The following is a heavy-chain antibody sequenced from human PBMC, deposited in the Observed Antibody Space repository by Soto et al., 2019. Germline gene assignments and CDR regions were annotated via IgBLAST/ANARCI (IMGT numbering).Heavy chain of an antibody. CDR1: VGTFSSYA. Sequence: SCKASVGTFSSYAISWVRQAPGKGLEWVSSISTTSGYIFYADSVKGRFTISRDNAKNSLFLQMSSLRAEDTAVYYCTRDLHNNYYDSSRPHGYWGQGTLVTVSS. J-gene: IGHJ4*02. V-gene: IGHV3-21*01. CDR2: ISTTSGYI. D-gene: IGHD3-22*01. CDR3: TRDLHNNYYDSSRPHGY.